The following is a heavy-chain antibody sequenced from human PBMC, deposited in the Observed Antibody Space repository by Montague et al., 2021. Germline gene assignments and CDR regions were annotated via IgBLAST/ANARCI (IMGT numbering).Heavy chain of an antibody. D-gene: IGHD6-13*01. J-gene: IGHJ4*02. Sequence: ETLSLTCSLSGGSISRHYWNWIRQPAGKGLEFIGRIYVSGSTLYNPSLQGRDTMSVDTSKNQFSLDLTSVTAADTAVYYCAREPVTAAGAVDYWGPGTLVCVSS. CDR3: AREPVTAAGAVDY. CDR2: IYVSGST. V-gene: IGHV4-4*07. CDR1: GGSISRHY.